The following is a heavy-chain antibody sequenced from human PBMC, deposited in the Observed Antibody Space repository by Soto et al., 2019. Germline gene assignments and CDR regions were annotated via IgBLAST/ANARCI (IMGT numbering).Heavy chain of an antibody. Sequence: QVQLVQSGAEVKKPGSSVKVSCKASGGTFSSYTISWVRQAPGQGLEWMGRIIPIHGIANYAQKFQGRVTITADKSTSTAYMELSSLRSEDTAVYYCARSIANIVVVAAAMSDYYYYYMDVRGKGTTVTVSS. CDR2: IIPIHGIA. CDR1: GGTFSSYT. CDR3: ARSIANIVVVAAAMSDYYYYYMDV. D-gene: IGHD2-2*01. J-gene: IGHJ6*03. V-gene: IGHV1-69*02.